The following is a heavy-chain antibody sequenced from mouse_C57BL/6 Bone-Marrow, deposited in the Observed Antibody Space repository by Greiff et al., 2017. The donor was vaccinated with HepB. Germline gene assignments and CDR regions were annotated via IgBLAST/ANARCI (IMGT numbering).Heavy chain of an antibody. CDR3: ARWDYGSSYYWYFDV. D-gene: IGHD1-1*01. Sequence: EVQLQQSGPELVKPGASVKIPCKASGYTFTDYNMDWVKQSHGKSLEWIGDINPNNGGTIYNQKFKGKATLNVDKSSSTAYMELRSLTSEDTAVYYCARWDYGSSYYWYFDVWGTGTTVTVSS. J-gene: IGHJ1*03. CDR1: GYTFTDYN. V-gene: IGHV1-18*01. CDR2: INPNNGGT.